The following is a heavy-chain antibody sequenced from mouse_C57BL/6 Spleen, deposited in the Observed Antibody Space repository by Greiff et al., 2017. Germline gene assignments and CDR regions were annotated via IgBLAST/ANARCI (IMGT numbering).Heavy chain of an antibody. CDR1: GYSFTGYY. D-gene: IGHD1-1*01. CDR3: ARILRGYFDV. V-gene: IGHV1-42*01. J-gene: IGHJ1*03. Sequence: VQLQQSGPELVKPGASVKISCKASGYSFTGYYMNWVKQSPEKSLEWIGEINPSTGGTTYNQKFKAKATLTVDKSSSTAYMQLKSLTSEDSAVYYCARILRGYFDVWGTGTTVTVSS. CDR2: INPSTGGT.